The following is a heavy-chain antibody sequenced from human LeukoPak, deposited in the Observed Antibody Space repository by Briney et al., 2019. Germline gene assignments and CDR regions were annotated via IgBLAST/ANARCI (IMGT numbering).Heavy chain of an antibody. CDR1: GDSTSDFY. J-gene: IGHJ5*01. Sequence: SETLSLTCSVSGDSTSDFYWNWIRQSQGKGLEWIGNIHDSGISNYNPSLKSRVTISIDTSRRQFFLKLSSVTAADTALYYCALAPNSNWFDFWGQGTLVTVSS. V-gene: IGHV4-4*08. CDR3: ALAPNSNWFDF. CDR2: IHDSGIS.